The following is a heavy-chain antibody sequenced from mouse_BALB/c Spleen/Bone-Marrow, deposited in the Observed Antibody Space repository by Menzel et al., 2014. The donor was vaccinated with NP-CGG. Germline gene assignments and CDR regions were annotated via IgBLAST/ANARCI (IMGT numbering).Heavy chain of an antibody. CDR1: GYTFTDYY. J-gene: IGHJ3*01. D-gene: IGHD1-1*01. Sequence: VKPGASVKMSCKASGYTFTDYYMKWVKQSHGKGLEWIGDINPNNGDTFYNQKFKGKATLTVDKSSSTAYMQLNSLTSEDSAVYYCATTVAYWGQGTLVTVSA. V-gene: IGHV1-26*01. CDR3: ATTVAY. CDR2: INPNNGDT.